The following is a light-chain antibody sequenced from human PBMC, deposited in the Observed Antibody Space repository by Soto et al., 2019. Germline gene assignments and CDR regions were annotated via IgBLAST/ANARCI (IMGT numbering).Light chain of an antibody. J-gene: IGLJ2*01. CDR2: LNSDGSH. CDR1: SLHSSYA. CDR3: QTWGTGVV. Sequence: QSVLTQSPSASASLGASVKLTCTLRSLHSSYAIAWHQQQPEKGPRYLMKLNSDGSHSKGDGIPDRFSGSSSGAERYLTISSLQSDDEADYYCQTWGTGVVFGGGTKLIVL. V-gene: IGLV4-69*01.